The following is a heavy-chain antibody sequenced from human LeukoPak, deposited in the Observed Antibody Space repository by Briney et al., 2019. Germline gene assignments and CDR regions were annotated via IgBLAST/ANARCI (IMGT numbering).Heavy chain of an antibody. Sequence: GGSLGLSCTTSGFTFSTYWMSWVRQAPGKGLEWVANIKQDGSEKYYVDSVKGRFTISRDNAKNSLYLQMNSVRAEDTAVYYCARDEYGKTGYWGRGTLVTVSS. D-gene: IGHD4-17*01. CDR3: ARDEYGKTGY. CDR2: IKQDGSEK. CDR1: GFTFSTYW. V-gene: IGHV3-7*01. J-gene: IGHJ4*02.